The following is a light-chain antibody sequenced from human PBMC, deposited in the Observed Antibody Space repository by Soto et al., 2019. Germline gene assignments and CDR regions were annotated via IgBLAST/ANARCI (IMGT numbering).Light chain of an antibody. V-gene: IGKV1-39*01. CDR2: AAS. CDR1: QSVSNY. CDR3: QQSYSSPFT. Sequence: DIQMTQSPSSLSASEGDRVTITCRASQSVSNYLNWYQHKPGKAPKLLIYAASNLQRGVPSRFSGSGSGSDFTLTISDLQPEHVATYYCQQSYSSPFTFGPGTRVNVK. J-gene: IGKJ3*01.